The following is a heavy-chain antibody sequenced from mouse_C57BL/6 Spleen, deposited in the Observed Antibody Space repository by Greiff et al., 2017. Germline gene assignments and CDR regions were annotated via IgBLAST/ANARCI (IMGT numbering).Heavy chain of an antibody. V-gene: IGHV5-17*01. J-gene: IGHJ4*01. CDR1: GFTFSDYG. Sequence: EVMLVESGGGLVKPGGSLKLSCAASGFTFSDYGMHWVRQAPEKGLEWVAYISSGGSTNYYADTVKGRFTISRDNAKNTLFLQMTSQRSEDTAMYYCTRPRGNFYAMDYWGQGTSVTVST. D-gene: IGHD2-1*01. CDR3: TRPRGNFYAMDY. CDR2: ISSGGSTN.